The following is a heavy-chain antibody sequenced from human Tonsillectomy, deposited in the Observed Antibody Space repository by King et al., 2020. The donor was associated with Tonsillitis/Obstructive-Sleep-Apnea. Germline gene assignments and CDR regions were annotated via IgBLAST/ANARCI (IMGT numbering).Heavy chain of an antibody. CDR3: ARGKTNFDY. CDR2: IRSGSSTI. Sequence: QLVQSGGGLIQPGGSLRLSCAASGLTFSNYSMNWVRQAPGKGLEWVSYIRSGSSTIFYADSVKGRFTVSRDNAKNSLYLQMNSLRDEDTAVYYCARGKTNFDYWGQGTLVTVSS. J-gene: IGHJ4*02. V-gene: IGHV3-48*02. CDR1: GLTFSNYS.